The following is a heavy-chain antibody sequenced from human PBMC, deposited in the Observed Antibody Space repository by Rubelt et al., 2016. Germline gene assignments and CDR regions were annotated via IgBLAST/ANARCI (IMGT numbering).Heavy chain of an antibody. CDR3: AREDPYQAPTKEDGMDV. V-gene: IGHV3-7*01. CDR2: IKKDGSEK. Sequence: EVQLLESGGGLVQPWVPLRLSCAASGFTLSTYWMTWVRQAPGKGLEWVANIKKDGSEKYYVDSVKGRFTVARDNAINSMYLQMRSLRAEDTAIYYCAREDPYQAPTKEDGMDVWGPGTTVTVSS. J-gene: IGHJ6*02. CDR1: GFTLSTYW. D-gene: IGHD1/OR15-1a*01.